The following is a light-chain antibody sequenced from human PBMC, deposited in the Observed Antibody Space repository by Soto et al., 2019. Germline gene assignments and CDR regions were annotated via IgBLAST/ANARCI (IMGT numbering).Light chain of an antibody. J-gene: IGKJ4*01. CDR1: QGFSSY. CDR2: GAS. CDR3: QRYYSYPFT. V-gene: IGKV1-8*01. Sequence: AIRMTQSPSSLSASTGDRVTITCRASQGFSSYLAWYQQKAGKAPKLLISGASTLQSGVPSRFSGSGSGTDFTLTISCLQSEDFATYYCQRYYSYPFTFGGGTKVEIK.